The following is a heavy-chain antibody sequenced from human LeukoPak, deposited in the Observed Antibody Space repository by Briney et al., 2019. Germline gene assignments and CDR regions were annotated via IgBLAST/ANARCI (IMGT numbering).Heavy chain of an antibody. J-gene: IGHJ6*02. CDR1: GGSISNYY. Sequence: SETLSLTCTVSGGSISNYYWTWIRQPPGKGLEWIGYIYYSGSTSYNPSLKSRVTMSVDTSKNQFSLKLSSVTAADTAAYYCARDRGGITLVRGVLTNYYYGMDVWGQGTTVTVSS. CDR2: IYYSGST. V-gene: IGHV4-59*01. D-gene: IGHD3-10*01. CDR3: ARDRGGITLVRGVLTNYYYGMDV.